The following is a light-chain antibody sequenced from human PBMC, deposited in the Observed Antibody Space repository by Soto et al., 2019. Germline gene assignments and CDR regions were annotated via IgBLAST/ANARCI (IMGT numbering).Light chain of an antibody. V-gene: IGKV3-20*01. CDR1: QSLSSSY. Sequence: EIVLTQSPGTLSLSPGERATLSCRASQSLSSSYLAWYQQKPGQAPRLLIYVASSSATGIPDKFSGSGSGTDFTLTISRLEPEDFAVYYFQHYESSPPSYTFGQGTKLAIK. CDR2: VAS. CDR3: QHYESSPPSYT. J-gene: IGKJ2*01.